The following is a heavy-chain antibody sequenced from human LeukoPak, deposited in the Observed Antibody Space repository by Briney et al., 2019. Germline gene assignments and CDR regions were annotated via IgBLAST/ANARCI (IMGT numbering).Heavy chain of an antibody. CDR3: AGYSGYDLHYYYGMDV. CDR1: GGSISSSSYY. Sequence: PSETLSLTCTVSGGSISSSSYYWGWIRQPPGKGLEWIGSIYYSGSTYYNPSLKSRVTISVDASKNQFSLKLSSVTAADTAVYYCAGYSGYDLHYYYGMDVWGQGTTVTVSS. CDR2: IYYSGST. J-gene: IGHJ6*02. D-gene: IGHD5-12*01. V-gene: IGHV4-39*01.